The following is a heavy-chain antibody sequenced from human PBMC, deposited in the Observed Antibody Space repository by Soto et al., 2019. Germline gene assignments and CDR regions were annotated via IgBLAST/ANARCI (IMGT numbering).Heavy chain of an antibody. Sequence: WGSLRLCCSASVFIFSSFGVHWFRQAPGKGLEWVAHIWYDGSNTYYADSVKGRFTISRDNSRNTLYLQMNSLRAEDTAVYHCVRDLLGSGGHFDYWGQGTPVTVSS. CDR3: VRDLLGSGGHFDY. CDR2: IWYDGSNT. D-gene: IGHD7-27*01. CDR1: VFIFSSFG. V-gene: IGHV3-33*01. J-gene: IGHJ4*02.